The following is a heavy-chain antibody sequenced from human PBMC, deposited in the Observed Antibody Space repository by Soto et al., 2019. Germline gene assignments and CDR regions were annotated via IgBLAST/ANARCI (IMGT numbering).Heavy chain of an antibody. J-gene: IGHJ6*02. CDR3: GAALGVYYDSSYYYCGMDV. V-gene: IGHV1-58*01. CDR1: GFTFTSSA. D-gene: IGHD3-3*01. Sequence: SVKVSCKASGFTFTSSAVQWVRQARGQRLEWIGWIVVGSGNTNYAQKFQERVTITRDMSTSTAYMKLSSLRSEDTAVYYCGAALGVYYDSSYYYCGMDVWGQGTTVTVSS. CDR2: IVVGSGNT.